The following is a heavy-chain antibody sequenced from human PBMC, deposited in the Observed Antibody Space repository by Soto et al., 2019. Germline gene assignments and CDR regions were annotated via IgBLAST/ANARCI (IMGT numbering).Heavy chain of an antibody. CDR3: ARESMVTPNWFDP. J-gene: IGHJ5*02. Sequence: SETLSLTCTVSGGSISSGDYYWSWIRQPPGKGLEWIGYIYYSGSTYYNPSLKSRVTISVDTSKNQFSLKLSSVTAADTAVYYCARESMVTPNWFDPWGQGTLVTVSS. CDR2: IYYSGST. V-gene: IGHV4-30-4*01. D-gene: IGHD5-18*01. CDR1: GGSISSGDYY.